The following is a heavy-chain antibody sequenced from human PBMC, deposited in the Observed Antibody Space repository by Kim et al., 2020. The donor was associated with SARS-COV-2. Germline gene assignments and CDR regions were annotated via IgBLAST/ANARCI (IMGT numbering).Heavy chain of an antibody. V-gene: IGHV3-53*01. J-gene: IGHJ3*02. CDR3: AGNYGSGSYWLDAFDI. D-gene: IGHD3-10*01. CDR2: IYSGGST. Sequence: GGSLRLSCAASGFTVSSNYMHWVRQAPGKGLEWVAVIYSGGSTYYAASVMGRFTTSRDNSTNTLYLQLNSLRAEDTAVYYCAGNYGSGSYWLDAFDIWGQGTMVTVSS. CDR1: GFTVSSNY.